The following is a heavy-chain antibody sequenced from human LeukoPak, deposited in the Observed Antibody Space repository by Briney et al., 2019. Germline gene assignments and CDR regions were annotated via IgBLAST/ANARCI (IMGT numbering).Heavy chain of an antibody. Sequence: GGSLRLSCAASGFTFSSYWMHWVRQAPGKGLVWVSRINSDGSSTSYADSVKGRFTISRDNAKNTLYLQMNSLRAEDTAVYYCAKDLATPHMLEAGGRGYFDWLSLDYWGQGTLVTVSS. CDR1: GFTFSSYW. CDR2: INSDGSST. CDR3: AKDLATPHMLEAGGRGYFDWLSLDY. D-gene: IGHD3-9*01. J-gene: IGHJ4*02. V-gene: IGHV3-74*01.